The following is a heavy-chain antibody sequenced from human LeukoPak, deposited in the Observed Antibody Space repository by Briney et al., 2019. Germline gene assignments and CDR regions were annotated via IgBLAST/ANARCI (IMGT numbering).Heavy chain of an antibody. CDR2: INPNTGAT. D-gene: IGHD6-19*01. V-gene: IGHV1-2*06. Sequence: GASVAVSCKASGYTLTGYYLHWVRQAPGQGLEWMGRINPNTGATHSAQKFQGRITMTRDSSISTAYMDLSRLRSDDTAVYYCARDRVGSGWPRPYYFEVWGQGTLVTVSS. CDR3: ARDRVGSGWPRPYYFEV. J-gene: IGHJ4*02. CDR1: GYTLTGYY.